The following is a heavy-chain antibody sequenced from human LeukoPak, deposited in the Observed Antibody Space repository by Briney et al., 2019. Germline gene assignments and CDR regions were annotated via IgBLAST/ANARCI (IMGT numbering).Heavy chain of an antibody. CDR1: GGSISSGGYY. CDR3: ARSPSRHEYVWGSYRVDAFDI. D-gene: IGHD3-16*02. J-gene: IGHJ3*02. CDR2: IYYSGST. Sequence: SETLSLTCTVSGGSISSGGYYWCWIRQHPGKGLEWIGYIYYSGSTYYNPSLKSRVTISVDTSKNQFSLKLSSVTAADTAVYYCARSPSRHEYVWGSYRVDAFDIWGQGTMVTVSS. V-gene: IGHV4-31*03.